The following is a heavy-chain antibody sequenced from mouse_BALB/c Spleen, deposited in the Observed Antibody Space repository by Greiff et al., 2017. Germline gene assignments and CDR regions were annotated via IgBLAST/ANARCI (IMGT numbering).Heavy chain of an antibody. CDR2: ISSGGSYT. CDR3: ARHVTTAWNYYYAMDY. J-gene: IGHJ4*01. V-gene: IGHV5-6*02. CDR1: GFTFSSYG. D-gene: IGHD1-2*01. Sequence: DVKLVESGGYLVKPGGSLKLSCAASGFTFSSYGMSWVRQTPDKRLEWVATISSGGSYTYYPDSVKGRFTISRDNAKNTLYLQMSSLKSEDTAMYYCARHVTTAWNYYYAMDYWGQGTSVTVSS.